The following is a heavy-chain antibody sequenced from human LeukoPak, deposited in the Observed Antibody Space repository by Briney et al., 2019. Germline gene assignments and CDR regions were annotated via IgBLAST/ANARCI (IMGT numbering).Heavy chain of an antibody. CDR3: ASVRHDPLEYYYYIDV. CDR2: ISPSGSP. CDR1: GDSLSRYY. J-gene: IGHJ6*03. V-gene: IGHV4-34*01. Sequence: PSETLSLTCAVSGDSLSRYYWTWIRQPPGKGLEWLGEISPSGSPTYNPSLKSRATISVDTSKNQFSLRLTSVTAADTALYYCASVRHDPLEYYYYIDVWGKGTTVTVSS. D-gene: IGHD2/OR15-2a*01.